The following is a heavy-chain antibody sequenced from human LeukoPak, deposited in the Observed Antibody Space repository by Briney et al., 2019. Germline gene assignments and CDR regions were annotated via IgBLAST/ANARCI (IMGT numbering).Heavy chain of an antibody. D-gene: IGHD2-2*01. CDR2: INPNSGGT. J-gene: IGHJ4*02. V-gene: IGHV1-2*06. CDR3: ARLYCSSTSCYYYFDY. CDR1: GYTFTGYY. Sequence: GASVKVSCKASGYTFTGYYMRWVRQAPGQGLEWMGRINPNSGGTNYAQKFQGRVTMTRDTSISTAYMELSRLRSDDTAVYYCARLYCSSTSCYYYFDYWGQGTLVTVSS.